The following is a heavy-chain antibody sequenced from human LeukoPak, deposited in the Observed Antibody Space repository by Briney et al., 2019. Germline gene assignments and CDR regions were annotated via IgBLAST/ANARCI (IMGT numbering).Heavy chain of an antibody. Sequence: GGSLRLSCAASGFPFSSYAMSWVRQAPGKGLEWVSAISGSGGSTYYADSVEGRFTISRDNSKNTLYLQMNSLRAEDTAVYYCAKAYDFWSGIDYWGQGTLVTVSS. V-gene: IGHV3-23*01. D-gene: IGHD3-3*01. J-gene: IGHJ4*02. CDR3: AKAYDFWSGIDY. CDR2: ISGSGGST. CDR1: GFPFSSYA.